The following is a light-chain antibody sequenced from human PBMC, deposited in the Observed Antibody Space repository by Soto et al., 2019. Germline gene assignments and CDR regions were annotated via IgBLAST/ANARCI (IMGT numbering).Light chain of an antibody. CDR1: SSNIGSKF. CDR2: RDN. J-gene: IGLJ3*02. V-gene: IGLV1-47*01. Sequence: QSVLTQPPSASGTPGQRVTISCSGSSSNIGSKFVYWYQQLPGTAPKLLIYRDNQRPSGVPDRFSGSKSGTSASLAISGLRSEDEADYYCAAWDVNRSAVFGGGTKGTVL. CDR3: AAWDVNRSAV.